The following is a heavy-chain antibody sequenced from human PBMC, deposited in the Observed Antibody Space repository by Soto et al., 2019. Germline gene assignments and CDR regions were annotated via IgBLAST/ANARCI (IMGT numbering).Heavy chain of an antibody. V-gene: IGHV1-69*06. CDR1: GGTFSSYA. Sequence: QVQLVQSGAEVKKPGSSVKVSCKASGGTFSSYAISWVRQAPGQGLEWMGGIIPIFGTANYAQKFQGRVKITADKSTSTAYMELRSLRSEDTAVYYCARGGDSYGSYYYYGMDVWGKGTTVTVSS. CDR3: ARGGDSYGSYYYYGMDV. J-gene: IGHJ6*04. CDR2: IIPIFGTA. D-gene: IGHD5-18*01.